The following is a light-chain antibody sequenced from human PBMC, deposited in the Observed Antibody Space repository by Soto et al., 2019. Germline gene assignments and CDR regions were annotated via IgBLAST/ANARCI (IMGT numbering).Light chain of an antibody. J-gene: IGKJ1*01. V-gene: IGKV3-15*01. Sequence: EVVMTQSPATLSVSPRDTATLSCRASQSIGSSLAWYQQKPGQAPRLLIYGASTRATGVPDRFSGSGSGTEFTLTISRLQSEDFAVYYCQQYYNWRPRFGQGTKVDIK. CDR2: GAS. CDR1: QSIGSS. CDR3: QQYYNWRPR.